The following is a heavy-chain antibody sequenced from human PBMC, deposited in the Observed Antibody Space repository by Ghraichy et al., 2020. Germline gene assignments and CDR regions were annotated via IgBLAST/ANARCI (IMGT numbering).Heavy chain of an antibody. V-gene: IGHV4-39*01. D-gene: IGHD6-19*01. J-gene: IGHJ2*01. CDR2: LYYSGST. CDR3: ARRLIAVAGSGWCLDL. CDR1: GGSISSSSYY. Sequence: SETLSLTCTVSGGSISSSSYYWGWIRQPPGKGLQWIGSLYYSGSTYYNPSLKSRVTISVDTSKNQFSLKLSSVTAADTAVYFCARRLIAVAGSGWCLDLWGRGTLVTVSS.